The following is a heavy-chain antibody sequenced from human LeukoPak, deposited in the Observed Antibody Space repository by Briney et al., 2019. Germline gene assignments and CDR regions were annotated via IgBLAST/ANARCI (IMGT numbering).Heavy chain of an antibody. V-gene: IGHV3-23*01. CDR2: ISGSGGST. J-gene: IGHJ3*02. D-gene: IGHD1-26*01. CDR1: GFTFSSYA. CDR3: ARSYSGSYGAFDI. Sequence: PGGSLRLSCAASGFTFSSYAMSWVRQAPGKGLEWVSGISGSGGSTYYADSVKGRFTISRDNSKNTLFLQMNSLRAEDTAVYYCARSYSGSYGAFDIWGQGTMVTVSS.